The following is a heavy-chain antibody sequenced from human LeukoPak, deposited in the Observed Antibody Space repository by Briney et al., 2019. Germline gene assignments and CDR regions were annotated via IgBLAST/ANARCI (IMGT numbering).Heavy chain of an antibody. CDR1: GFTFSSSW. CDR2: IKQDGSEK. Sequence: GGSLRLSCAASGFTFSSSWMSWARQAPGKGLECVANIKQDGSEKYYVDSVKGRFTISRDNAKNSLYLQMNSLRAEDTAVYYCARGEITMVRGVKDPYYFGYWGQGTLVTVSS. V-gene: IGHV3-7*01. J-gene: IGHJ4*02. D-gene: IGHD3-10*01. CDR3: ARGEITMVRGVKDPYYFGY.